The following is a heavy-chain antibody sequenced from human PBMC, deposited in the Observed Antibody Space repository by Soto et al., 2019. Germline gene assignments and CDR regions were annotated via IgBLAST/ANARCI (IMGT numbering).Heavy chain of an antibody. CDR3: AISCSSTSCYIGSDY. CDR2: ISSSSSYT. CDR1: GFTFSDYY. V-gene: IGHV3-11*06. J-gene: IGHJ4*02. D-gene: IGHD2-2*02. Sequence: GSLRLSCAASGFTFSDYYISWIRQAPGKGLEWVSYISSSSSYTNYADSVKGRFTISRDNAKNSLYLQMNSLRAEDTAVYYCAISCSSTSCYIGSDYWGQGTLVTVSS.